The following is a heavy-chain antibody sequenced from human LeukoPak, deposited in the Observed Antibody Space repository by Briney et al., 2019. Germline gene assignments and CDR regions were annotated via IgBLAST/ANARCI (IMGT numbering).Heavy chain of an antibody. V-gene: IGHV4-34*01. J-gene: IGHJ6*03. CDR1: GGSFSGYY. D-gene: IGHD6-13*01. Sequence: SETLSLTCAVYGGSFSGYYWSWIRQPPGKGLEWIGEINHSGSTNYNPSLKSRVTISVDTSKSQFSLKLSSVTAADTAVYYCAGAAAEQNNYYYYMDVWGKGTTVTVSS. CDR2: INHSGST. CDR3: AGAAAEQNNYYYYMDV.